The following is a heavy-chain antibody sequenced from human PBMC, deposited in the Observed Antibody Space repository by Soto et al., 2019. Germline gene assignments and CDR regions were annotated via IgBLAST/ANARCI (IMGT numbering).Heavy chain of an antibody. J-gene: IGHJ5*02. CDR2: IYSGESK. CDR1: VFTVSSNY. CDR3: ARDPARSSALGWFDP. V-gene: IGHV3-53*01. Sequence: PGGSLRLSCGASVFTVSSNYMSWVRQAPGKGLEWVSVIYSGESKLYADSVKGRFTISRDNFKNTLYLRMSSLRAEDTDMYYCARDPARSSALGWFDPWGQGALVTVSS. D-gene: IGHD6-6*01.